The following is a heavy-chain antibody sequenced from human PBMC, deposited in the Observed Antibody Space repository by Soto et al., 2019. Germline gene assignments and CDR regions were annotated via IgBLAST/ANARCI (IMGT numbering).Heavy chain of an antibody. CDR2: IYYSGST. V-gene: IGHV4-59*08. CDR1: GGSISSYY. J-gene: IGHJ3*02. CDR3: ARMYGDAFDI. Sequence: SETLSLTCTVSGGSISSYYWSWIRQPPGKGLEWTGYIYYSGSTNYNPSLKSRVTISVDTSKNQFSLKLSFVTAVDTAVYYCARMYGDAFDIWGQGTMVTVSS. D-gene: IGHD2-8*01.